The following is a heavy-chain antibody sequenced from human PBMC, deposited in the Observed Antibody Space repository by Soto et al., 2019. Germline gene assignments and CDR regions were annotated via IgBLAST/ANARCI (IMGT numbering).Heavy chain of an antibody. J-gene: IGHJ4*02. Sequence: EVQLLESGGGLVQPGGSLRLSCAASGFTFSNYAMSWVRQAPGKGLEWVSGISGGGGSSYYADSVKGRFTISRDNPKNTLYLQMNSLRAEATAVYYCAHNCGVDCHSVFFYWGQGTLVIVSS. CDR2: ISGGGGSS. CDR3: AHNCGVDCHSVFFY. D-gene: IGHD2-21*02. V-gene: IGHV3-23*01. CDR1: GFTFSNYA.